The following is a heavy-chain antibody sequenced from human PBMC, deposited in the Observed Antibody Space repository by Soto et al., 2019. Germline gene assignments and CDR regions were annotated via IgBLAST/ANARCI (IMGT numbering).Heavy chain of an antibody. Sequence: QVQLQESGPGLVKPSQTLSLTCTVSGGSISSGGYYWSWLRQHPGKGLGWIGYIYYSGSTYYNPSLKSRVTISVDTSKNQFSLKLSSVTAADTAVYYCARMTSEQLDFDPWGQGTLVTVSS. CDR1: GGSISSGGYY. V-gene: IGHV4-31*03. CDR2: IYYSGST. D-gene: IGHD6-6*01. CDR3: ARMTSEQLDFDP. J-gene: IGHJ5*02.